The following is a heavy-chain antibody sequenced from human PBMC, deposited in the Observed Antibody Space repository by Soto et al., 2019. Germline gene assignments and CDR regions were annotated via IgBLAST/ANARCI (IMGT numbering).Heavy chain of an antibody. CDR2: IIPIFGTA. J-gene: IGHJ6*04. D-gene: IGHD1-7*01. CDR1: GGTFSSYA. CDR3: ARRQQYNCSYGRYYSSYSTGV. V-gene: IGHV1-69*05. Sequence: SVKVSCKASGGTFSSYAISWVRQAPGQGLEWMGGIIPIFGTASYAQKFQGRVTITTNKSTSTAYMELSSLRSEDTAVYYCARRQQYNCSYGRYYSSYSTGVRCTGLMVTLSS.